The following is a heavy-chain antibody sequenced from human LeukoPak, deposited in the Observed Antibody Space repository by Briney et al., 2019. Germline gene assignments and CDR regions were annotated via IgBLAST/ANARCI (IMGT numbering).Heavy chain of an antibody. CDR3: ARDHNYAFDN. Sequence: GGSLRLSCTAPGFPFIEYSMNWVRQAQRKGLEWVSYIGIDSGNTKYADSVRGRFTISADKAKNSLYLQMNSLRVEDTAVYYCARDHNYAFDNWGQGTLVSVAS. J-gene: IGHJ4*02. CDR1: GFPFIEYS. CDR2: IGIDSGNT. D-gene: IGHD1-1*01. V-gene: IGHV3-48*01.